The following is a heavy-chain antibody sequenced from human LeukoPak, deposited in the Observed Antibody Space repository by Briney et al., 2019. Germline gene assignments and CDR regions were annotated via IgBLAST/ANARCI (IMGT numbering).Heavy chain of an antibody. CDR2: IGASGSST. CDR3: ARGFSFDY. D-gene: IGHD3-3*01. V-gene: IGHV3-23*01. J-gene: IGHJ4*02. Sequence: AGGSLRLSCAASGFTFSDYGMSRVRQPPGKGLEWVSSIGASGSSTYYADSVKGRFTISRDTSKNTLYLQMNSLKAEDTAVYYCARGFSFDYWGQGALVTVSS. CDR1: GFTFSDYG.